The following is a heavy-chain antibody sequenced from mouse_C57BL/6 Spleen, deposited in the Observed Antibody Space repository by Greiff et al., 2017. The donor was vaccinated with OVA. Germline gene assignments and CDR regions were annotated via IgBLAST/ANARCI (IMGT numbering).Heavy chain of an antibody. J-gene: IGHJ3*01. CDR3: ATYYSNQGLAY. D-gene: IGHD2-5*01. CDR1: GYTFTDYY. Sequence: VQLQQSGAELVRPGASVKLSCKASGYTFTDYYINWVKQRPGQGLEWIARIYPGSGNTYYNEKFKGKATLTAEKSSSTAYMQLSSLTSEDSAVYFCATYYSNQGLAYWGQGTLVTVSA. CDR2: IYPGSGNT. V-gene: IGHV1-76*01.